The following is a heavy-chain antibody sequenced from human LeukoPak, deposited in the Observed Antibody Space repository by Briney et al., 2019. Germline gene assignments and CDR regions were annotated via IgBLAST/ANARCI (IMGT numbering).Heavy chain of an antibody. CDR2: ITSSGDDI. CDR3: ARFPTQMVRGITSYYYGMDV. Sequence: GGSLRLSCAASGFTFSSFEMNWVRQAPGKGLEWISFITSSGDDIFYADSVKGRFTISRDNAKNSLYLQMNSLRAEDTAVYYCARFPTQMVRGITSYYYGMDVWGQGTTVTVSS. CDR1: GFTFSSFE. V-gene: IGHV3-48*03. J-gene: IGHJ6*02. D-gene: IGHD3-10*01.